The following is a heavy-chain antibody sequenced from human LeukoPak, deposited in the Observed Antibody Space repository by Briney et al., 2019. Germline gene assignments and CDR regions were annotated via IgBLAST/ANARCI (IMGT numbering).Heavy chain of an antibody. V-gene: IGHV3-30-3*01. CDR2: ISYDGSNK. Sequence: PGGSLRLSCAASGFTFSSYAMHWVRQAPGKGLEWVAVISYDGSNKYYADSVKGRFTISRDNSKNTLYLQMNSLRAEDTAVYYCASTDFWSGYYSAYWGQGTLVTVSS. D-gene: IGHD3-3*01. CDR1: GFTFSSYA. J-gene: IGHJ4*02. CDR3: ASTDFWSGYYSAY.